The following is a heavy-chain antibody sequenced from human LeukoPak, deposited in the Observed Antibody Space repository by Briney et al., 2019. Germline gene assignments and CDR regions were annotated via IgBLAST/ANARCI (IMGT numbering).Heavy chain of an antibody. J-gene: IGHJ6*02. CDR3: ARAPFASYSSSWYDYYYYGMDV. Sequence: SETLSLTCTVSVGSISSYYWSWIRQPPGKGLDGIGYIYYSGSTNYNPSLKSRVTISVDTSKNQFSLKLSSVTAADTAVYYCARAPFASYSSSWYDYYYYGMDVWGQGTTVTVSS. D-gene: IGHD6-13*01. CDR1: VGSISSYY. CDR2: IYYSGST. V-gene: IGHV4-59*01.